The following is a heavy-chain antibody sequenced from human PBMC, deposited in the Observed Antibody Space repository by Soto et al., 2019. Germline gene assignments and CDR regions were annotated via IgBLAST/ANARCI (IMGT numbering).Heavy chain of an antibody. CDR2: IYYSGST. CDR3: ARQSYGSGSYYNFDY. CDR1: GGSISSSSYY. J-gene: IGHJ4*02. V-gene: IGHV4-39*01. Sequence: SETLSLTCTVSGGSISSSSYYWGWIRQPPGKGLEWIGNIYYSGSTYYNPSLKSRVTISVDTSKNQFSPRLSSVTAADTAVYYCARQSYGSGSYYNFDYWGQGTLVTVSS. D-gene: IGHD3-10*01.